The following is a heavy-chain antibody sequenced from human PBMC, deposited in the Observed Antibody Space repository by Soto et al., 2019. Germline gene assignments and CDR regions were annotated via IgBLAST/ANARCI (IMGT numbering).Heavy chain of an antibody. CDR2: IIPIFGTA. Sequence: SVKVSCKASGGTFSSYAISWVRQAPGQGLEWMGGIIPIFGTANYAQKFQGRVTITADESTSTAYMELSSLRSEDTAVYYCARLPHPDYYDSSGYLVFGYWGQGTLVTVSS. V-gene: IGHV1-69*13. J-gene: IGHJ4*02. D-gene: IGHD3-22*01. CDR3: ARLPHPDYYDSSGYLVFGY. CDR1: GGTFSSYA.